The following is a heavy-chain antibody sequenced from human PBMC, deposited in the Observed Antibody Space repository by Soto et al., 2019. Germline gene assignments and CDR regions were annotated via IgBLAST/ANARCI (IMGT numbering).Heavy chain of an antibody. CDR2: IDHGGSS. CDR1: GGCFSSYF. J-gene: IGHJ4*02. V-gene: IGHV4-34*01. CDR3: ARVIKVQDAVLGYFDS. D-gene: IGHD3-10*02. Sequence: AXATLSLTCDVCGGCFSSYFWGWIRQPPGKGLEWIGEIDHGGSSNYNPSLKSRVTMSVDPSKNQFSLKVRSVTAADTAIYYCARVIKVQDAVLGYFDSWGQGTLVTVSS.